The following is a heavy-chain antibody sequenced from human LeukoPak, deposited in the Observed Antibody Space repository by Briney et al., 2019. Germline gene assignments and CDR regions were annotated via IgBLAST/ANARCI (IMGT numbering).Heavy chain of an antibody. CDR3: ARDDGGSRVDP. Sequence: ASVKVSCKASGYTFTVYYMHWVRQGPGQGGEWMGRINPNSGGTNYAQKFQGRVTMTRDTSISTAYMELSRLRSDDTAVYYCARDDGGSRVDPWGQGTLVTVSS. V-gene: IGHV1-2*06. D-gene: IGHD2-2*01. CDR2: INPNSGGT. J-gene: IGHJ5*02. CDR1: GYTFTVYY.